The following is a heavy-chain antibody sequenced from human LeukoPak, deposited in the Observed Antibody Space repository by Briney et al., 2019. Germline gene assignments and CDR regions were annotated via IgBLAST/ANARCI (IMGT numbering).Heavy chain of an antibody. V-gene: IGHV3-48*03. CDR3: ARGGGYCSGGSCPTIYYFDY. CDR2: ISSSGSTI. Sequence: GGSLRLSCAASGFTFSSYEMNWVRQAPGKGLEWVSYISSSGSTIYYADSVKGRFTISRGNAKNSLYLQMNSLRAEDTAVYYCARGGGYCSGGSCPTIYYFDYWGQGTLVTVSS. CDR1: GFTFSSYE. J-gene: IGHJ4*02. D-gene: IGHD2-15*01.